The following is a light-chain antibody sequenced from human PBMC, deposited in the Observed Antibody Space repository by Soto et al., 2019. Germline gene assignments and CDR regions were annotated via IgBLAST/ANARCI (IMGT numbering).Light chain of an antibody. V-gene: IGKV1-39*01. CDR1: QRSSSW. J-gene: IGKJ1*01. CDR2: AAS. Sequence: GDRFTITCRASQRSSSWLAWYQKKPGKAPKLLIYAASNLQSGVPSRFSGSGSGTDFTLTISSLQPEDFATYYCQQSYSTPPWTFGQGTKVDNK. CDR3: QQSYSTPPWT.